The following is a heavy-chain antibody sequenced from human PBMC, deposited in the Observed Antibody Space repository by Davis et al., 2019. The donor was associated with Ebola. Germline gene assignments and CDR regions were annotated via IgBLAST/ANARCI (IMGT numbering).Heavy chain of an antibody. V-gene: IGHV4-59*08. J-gene: IGHJ4*02. CDR1: GGAISSYY. CDR2: IHYIGST. CDR3: ARGRLRLGELSLRGVDY. D-gene: IGHD3-16*02. Sequence: PSETLSLTCTVSGGAISSYYWNWIRQPPGKGLEWIGYIHYIGSTNYNPSLKSRVIMSVDTSKNQFSLKLSSVTAADTAVYYCARGRLRLGELSLRGVDYWGQGTLVTVSS.